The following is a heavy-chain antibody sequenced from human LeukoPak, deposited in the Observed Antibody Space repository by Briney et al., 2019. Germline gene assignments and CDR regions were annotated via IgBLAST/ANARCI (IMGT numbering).Heavy chain of an antibody. CDR1: GFTFDDYA. CDR2: ISWNSGSI. J-gene: IGHJ6*03. V-gene: IGHV3-9*01. D-gene: IGHD5-12*01. CDR3: AKAAYSGYDPYYYYMDV. Sequence: GGSLRLSCAASGFTFDDYAMHWVRQAPGKGLEWVSGISWNSGSIGYADSVKGRFTISRDNAKNSLYLQMNSLRAEDTALYYCAKAAYSGYDPYYYYMDVWGKGTTVTASS.